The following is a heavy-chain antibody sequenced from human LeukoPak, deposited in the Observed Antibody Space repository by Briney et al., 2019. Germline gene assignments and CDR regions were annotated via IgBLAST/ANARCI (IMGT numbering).Heavy chain of an antibody. V-gene: IGHV1-2*02. Sequence: ASVKVSCKASGYTFTGYYMHWVRQAPGQGLEWMGWINPNSGGTNYAQKFQGRVTMTRDTSISTAYMEPSRLRSDDTAVYYCARDFAGVAPGPNWFDPWGQGTLVTVSS. CDR2: INPNSGGT. CDR1: GYTFTGYY. J-gene: IGHJ5*02. D-gene: IGHD6-25*01. CDR3: ARDFAGVAPGPNWFDP.